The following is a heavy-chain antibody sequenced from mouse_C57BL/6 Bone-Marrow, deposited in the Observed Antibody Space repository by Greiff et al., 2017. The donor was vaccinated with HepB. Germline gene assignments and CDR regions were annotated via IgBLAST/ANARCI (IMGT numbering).Heavy chain of an antibody. CDR1: GFSLTSYG. CDR2: ICGDGST. J-gene: IGHJ4*01. V-gene: IGHV2-3*01. Sequence: VQLKEPGPGLVAPSQSLSITCTVSGFSLTSYGVSWVRQPPGKGLEWLGVICGDGSTNYHAALISRLIISKDNSKSQVFLKLNSLQTDDTATYYLYGYDGHCYAMDYWGQGTSVTVSS. CDR3: YGYDGHCYAMDY. D-gene: IGHD2-2*01.